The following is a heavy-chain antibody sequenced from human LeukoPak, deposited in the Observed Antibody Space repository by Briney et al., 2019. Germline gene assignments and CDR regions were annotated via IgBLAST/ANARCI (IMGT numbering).Heavy chain of an antibody. V-gene: IGHV4-59*01. J-gene: IGHJ4*02. CDR2: IYYSGST. D-gene: IGHD2-15*01. Sequence: SETLSLTCTVSGGSISSYYWSWIRQPPGKGLERIGYIYYSGSTNYNPSLKSRVTISVDTSKNQFSLKLSSVTAADTAVYYCASGRYCSGGSCPFDYWGQGTLVTVSS. CDR1: GGSISSYY. CDR3: ASGRYCSGGSCPFDY.